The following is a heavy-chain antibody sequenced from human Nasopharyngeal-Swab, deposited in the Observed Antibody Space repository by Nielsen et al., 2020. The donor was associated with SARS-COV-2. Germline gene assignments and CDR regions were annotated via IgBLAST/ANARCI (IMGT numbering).Heavy chain of an antibody. Sequence: ASVKVSCKASGYTFTSYGISWVRQAPAQGLEWMGWISAYNGNTNYAQKLQGRVTMTTDTSTSTAYMELRSLRSDDTAVYYCARDDILTGYYNYYYGMDVWGQGTTVTVSS. CDR2: ISAYNGNT. V-gene: IGHV1-18*01. J-gene: IGHJ6*02. CDR3: ARDDILTGYYNYYYGMDV. D-gene: IGHD3-9*01. CDR1: GYTFTSYG.